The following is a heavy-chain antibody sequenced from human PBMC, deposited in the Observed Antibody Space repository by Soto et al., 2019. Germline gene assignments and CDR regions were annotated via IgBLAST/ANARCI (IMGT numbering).Heavy chain of an antibody. V-gene: IGHV3-21*01. Sequence: EVQLVESGGGLVKPGGSLRLSCAASGFTFSGDAMNWVRQSPGKGLEWVSSISTTSTYIYYADSVKGRFTISRDNANNSLLLQMNDLRDEYTAVYYCTRDYVMDVLGQGTTVTVSS. CDR2: ISTTSTYI. D-gene: IGHD3-10*02. CDR3: TRDYVMDV. CDR1: GFTFSGDA. J-gene: IGHJ6*02.